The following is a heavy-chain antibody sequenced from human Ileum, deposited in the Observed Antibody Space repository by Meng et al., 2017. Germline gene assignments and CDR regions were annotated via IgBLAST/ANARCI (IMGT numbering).Heavy chain of an antibody. CDR1: SGSISVFF. D-gene: IGHD2-15*01. CDR2: IYPSGSG. V-gene: IGHV4-34*01. Sequence: GVGLFGSTVSLSRSLLVCSGSISVFFWSWIRQPTGKELQWIGEIYPSGSGSYNPILKSRVTISVNKSKIHFALRVTYVTAGDTAILYCVKHGGKYYDSWGQGTLVTVSS. J-gene: IGHJ4*02. CDR3: VKHGGKYYDS.